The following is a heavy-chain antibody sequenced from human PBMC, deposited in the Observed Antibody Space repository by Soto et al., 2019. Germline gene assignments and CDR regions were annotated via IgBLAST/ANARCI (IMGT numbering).Heavy chain of an antibody. Sequence: QVQLQESGPGLVKPSQTLSLTCTVSGGSISSGGYCWSWIRKHPGKGLEWIGYTYYNGSTYYNPTLKIRVTISVDTSKNQFSLKLSSVTAADTAVYYCARSRGEGAHFDYWGQGTLVTVSS. CDR3: ARSRGEGAHFDY. D-gene: IGHD1-26*01. J-gene: IGHJ4*02. CDR2: TYYNGST. V-gene: IGHV4-31*03. CDR1: GGSISSGGYC.